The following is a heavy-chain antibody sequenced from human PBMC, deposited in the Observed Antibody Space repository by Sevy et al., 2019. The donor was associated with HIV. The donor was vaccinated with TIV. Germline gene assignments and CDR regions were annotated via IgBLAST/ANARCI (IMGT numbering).Heavy chain of an antibody. CDR1: GGTFSSYA. J-gene: IGHJ5*02. CDR3: ARLLRSITDNWFDP. Sequence: ASVKVSCKASGGTFSSYAISWVRQAPGQGLEWMGRIIPIFGTANYAQKFQGRVTITADESTSTAYMELSSLRSEDTAVYYCARLLRSITDNWFDPWGQGTLVTVSS. V-gene: IGHV1-69*13. D-gene: IGHD5-12*01. CDR2: IIPIFGTA.